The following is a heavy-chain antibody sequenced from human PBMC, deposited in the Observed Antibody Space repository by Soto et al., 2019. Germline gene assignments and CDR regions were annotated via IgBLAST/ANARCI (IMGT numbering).Heavy chain of an antibody. CDR1: GGSFY. CDR2: IRHSGST. D-gene: IGHD4-17*01. V-gene: IGHV4-34*01. J-gene: IGHJ6*02. Sequence: QVQLQQWGAGLLKPSETLSLNCAVYGGSFYWTWIRQPPGKGLEWIGEIRHSGSTNYNPSLKNRVSISIDRSKSKVSLTVYSVTAADTAVYYCAIGGGDYDYAVDVWGQGTTVTVSS. CDR3: AIGGGDYDYAVDV.